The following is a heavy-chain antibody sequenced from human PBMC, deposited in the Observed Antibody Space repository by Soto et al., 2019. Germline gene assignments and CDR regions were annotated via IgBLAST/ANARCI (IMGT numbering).Heavy chain of an antibody. CDR1: GFTVSGNY. CDR2: IYSGGST. V-gene: IGHV3-66*01. J-gene: IGHJ6*03. Sequence: PGGSLRLSCAASGFTVSGNYMNWVRQAPGKGLAWVSVIYSGGSTFYAAPVKGRFTISRDDSKNTLYLQMNSLKTEDTAVYYCTTAPPAGPSNCSSTSCDYPRYYYYYRDVWRKGTTVTVSS. CDR3: TTAPPAGPSNCSSTSCDYPRYYYYYRDV. D-gene: IGHD2-2*01.